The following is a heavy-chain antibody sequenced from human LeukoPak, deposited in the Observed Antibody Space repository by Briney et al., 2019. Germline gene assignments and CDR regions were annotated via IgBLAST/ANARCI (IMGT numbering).Heavy chain of an antibody. CDR2: ISGSGGST. CDR1: GFSFASYS. CDR3: AKDIAAAAGY. D-gene: IGHD6-13*01. J-gene: IGHJ4*02. Sequence: GGSLRLSCAASGFSFASYSMSWVRQAPGKGLEWVSAISGSGGSTYYADSVKGRFTISRDNSKNTLYLQMNSLRAEDTAVYYCAKDIAAAAGYWGQGTLVTVSS. V-gene: IGHV3-23*01.